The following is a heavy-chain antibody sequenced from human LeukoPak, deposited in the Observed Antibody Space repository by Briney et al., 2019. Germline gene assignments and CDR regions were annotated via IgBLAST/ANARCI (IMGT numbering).Heavy chain of an antibody. Sequence: ASVKVSCKASGYTFTSYDINWVRQATGQGLEWMGWMNPNSGNTGYAQKFQGRVTMTRNTSISTAYMELSSLRSEDTAVYYCARAKGDCTNGVCYFFVSSYYYYYMDVWGKGTTVTVSS. V-gene: IGHV1-8*01. CDR1: GYTFTSYD. D-gene: IGHD2-8*01. CDR2: MNPNSGNT. CDR3: ARAKGDCTNGVCYFFVSSYYYYYMDV. J-gene: IGHJ6*03.